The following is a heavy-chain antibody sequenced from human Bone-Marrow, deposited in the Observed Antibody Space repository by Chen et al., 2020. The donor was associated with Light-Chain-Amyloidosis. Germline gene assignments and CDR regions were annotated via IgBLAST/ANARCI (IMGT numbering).Heavy chain of an antibody. D-gene: IGHD3-22*01. J-gene: IGHJ6*02. CDR3: AKVKLSSGYMYYYYGMDV. CDR1: GLTFSSYA. CDR2: ISGSGDST. Sequence: EVHLLESGGGLVQPGGSLRLSCAASGLTFSSYAMSSVRHAPGKGLEWVSAISGSGDSTYYADSVKGRFTISRDNSKNTLYLQMNSLRAEDTAVYYCAKVKLSSGYMYYYYGMDVWGQGTTVTVSS. V-gene: IGHV3-23*01.